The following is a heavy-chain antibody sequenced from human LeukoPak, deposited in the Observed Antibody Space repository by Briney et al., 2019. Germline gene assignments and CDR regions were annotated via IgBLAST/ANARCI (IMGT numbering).Heavy chain of an antibody. CDR1: GFTFESYA. CDR2: ISSSSNYI. CDR3: ARGRSAFDY. J-gene: IGHJ4*02. V-gene: IGHV3-21*01. Sequence: GGSLRLSCIASGFTFESYAMHWVRQVPGKGLEWVSSISSSSNYIYYADSVKGRFTISRDNAKNSLYLQMNSLRAEDTAVYYCARGRSAFDYWGRGTLVTVSS.